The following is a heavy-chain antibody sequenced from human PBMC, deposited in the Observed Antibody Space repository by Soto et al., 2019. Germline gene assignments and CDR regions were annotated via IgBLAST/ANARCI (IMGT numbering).Heavy chain of an antibody. D-gene: IGHD2-21*02. CDR2: IYYSGST. V-gene: IGHV4-39*01. CDR3: ARQRTSVVTQAYFDS. J-gene: IGHJ4*02. Sequence: SETQSLTCTVTGDSINNRSYYWGWISQPPGKGLEWIGSIYYSGSTYNNPSLKSRVSMSVDTSKNQFSLKLRSVTAADTALYYCARQRTSVVTQAYFDSWGQGSLVTVSS. CDR1: GDSINNRSYY.